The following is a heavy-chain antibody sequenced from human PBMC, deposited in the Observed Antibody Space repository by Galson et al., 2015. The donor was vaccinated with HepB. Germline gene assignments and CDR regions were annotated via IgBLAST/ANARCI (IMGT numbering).Heavy chain of an antibody. Sequence: ETLSLTCTVSGGSISSSSYYWGWIRQPPGKGLEWIGSIYYSGSTYYNPSLKSRVTISVDTSKNQFSLKLSSVTAADTAVYYCASLEGYGPDDAFDIWGQGTMVTVSS. CDR1: GGSISSSSYY. CDR3: ASLEGYGPDDAFDI. D-gene: IGHD5-18*01. CDR2: IYYSGST. V-gene: IGHV4-39*01. J-gene: IGHJ3*02.